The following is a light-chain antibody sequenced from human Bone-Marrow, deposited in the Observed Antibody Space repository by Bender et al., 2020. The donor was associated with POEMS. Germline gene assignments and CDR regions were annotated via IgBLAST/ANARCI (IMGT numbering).Light chain of an antibody. CDR2: RNS. Sequence: QSVLTQPPSASGTPGQRVTISCSGSSSNIGSNYVYWYQQLPGAAPKLLIYRNSQRPSGVPDRFSGSKSGTSASLAISGLRSEDEADYYCAAWDNSLNGDWVFGGGTKLTVL. CDR1: SSNIGSNY. CDR3: AAWDNSLNGDWV. J-gene: IGLJ3*02. V-gene: IGLV1-47*01.